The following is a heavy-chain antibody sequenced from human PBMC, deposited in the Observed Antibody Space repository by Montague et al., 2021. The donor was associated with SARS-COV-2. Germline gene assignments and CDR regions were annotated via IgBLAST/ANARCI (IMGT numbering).Heavy chain of an antibody. CDR1: GASISTGPFY. CDR2: IYYSGST. D-gene: IGHD6-13*01. J-gene: IGHJ4*02. Sequence: TLSLTCTVSGASISTGPFYWSWIRQYPGKGLEWIGYIYYSGSTYYNPHLKSRITMSVEPSKNQFSLTLSSVTAAATANYYCVTLPPAGTGPFDYWGQGTMVTVSS. V-gene: IGHV4-31*03. CDR3: VTLPPAGTGPFDY.